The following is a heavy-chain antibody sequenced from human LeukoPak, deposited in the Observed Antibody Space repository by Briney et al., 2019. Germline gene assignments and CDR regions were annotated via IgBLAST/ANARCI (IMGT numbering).Heavy chain of an antibody. J-gene: IGHJ4*02. D-gene: IGHD3-22*01. CDR3: ARDMTYNYDSSGYYLSY. CDR2: INAGNGNT. V-gene: IGHV1-3*01. Sequence: ASVKVSCKASGYTFTSYAMHWVRQAPGQRLEWMGWINAGNGNTKYSQKFQGRVTITRDTSASTAYMELSSLRSEDTAVYYCARDMTYNYDSSGYYLSYWGQGTLVTVSS. CDR1: GYTFTSYA.